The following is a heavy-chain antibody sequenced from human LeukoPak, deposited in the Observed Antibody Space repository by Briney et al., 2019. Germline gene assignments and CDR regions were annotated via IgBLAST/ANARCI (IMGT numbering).Heavy chain of an antibody. CDR1: GGSISSGGYS. CDR2: IYHSGST. D-gene: IGHD1-26*01. V-gene: IGHV4-30-2*01. CDR3: ARGARGAIDY. Sequence: SETLSLTCAVSGGSISSGGYSWSGIRQPPGKGLEWIGYIYHSGSTYYNPSLKSRVTISVDRSKNQFSLKLSSVTAADTAVYYCARGARGAIDYWGQGTLVTVSS. J-gene: IGHJ4*02.